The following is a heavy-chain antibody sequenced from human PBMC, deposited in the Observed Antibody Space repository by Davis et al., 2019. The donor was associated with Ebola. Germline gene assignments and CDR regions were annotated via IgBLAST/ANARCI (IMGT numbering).Heavy chain of an antibody. Sequence: GGSLRLSCAAFEFTVSSNYMSWVRQAPGKGLEWVSVIYGGGNTFYADSVKGRFTISRDNAKNSLYLQMNSLTDEDTAVYYCARHDDYWGLGTRVTVSS. CDR2: IYGGGNT. V-gene: IGHV3-66*04. CDR3: ARHDDY. CDR1: EFTVSSNY. J-gene: IGHJ4*02.